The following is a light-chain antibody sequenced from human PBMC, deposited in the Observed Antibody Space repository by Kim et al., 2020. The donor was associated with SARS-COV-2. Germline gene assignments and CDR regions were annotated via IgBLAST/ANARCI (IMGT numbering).Light chain of an antibody. CDR1: QSITTW. CDR3: QQYRSYWT. V-gene: IGKV1-5*01. CDR2: DAS. J-gene: IGKJ1*01. Sequence: DIQMTQSPSTLSASVGDRLTITCRASQSITTWLAWYQQKAGKAPKVLIYDASSLESGVPSRFSGSGSGTEFTLTINGLQPDDFATYYCQQYRSYWTFGQGTKVDIK.